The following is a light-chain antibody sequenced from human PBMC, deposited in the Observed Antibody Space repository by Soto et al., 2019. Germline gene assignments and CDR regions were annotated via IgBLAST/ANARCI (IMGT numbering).Light chain of an antibody. CDR1: QSVSSN. J-gene: IGKJ4*01. CDR2: GAS. Sequence: EIVMTQSPATLSVSPGERATLSCRASQSVSSNLAWYQQKPGQAPRLLNYGASTRATGIPARFSGSGSGTEFTLTISTLQSEDFAVYCCKQYNNWPPLTFGGGTKVEIK. V-gene: IGKV3-15*01. CDR3: KQYNNWPPLT.